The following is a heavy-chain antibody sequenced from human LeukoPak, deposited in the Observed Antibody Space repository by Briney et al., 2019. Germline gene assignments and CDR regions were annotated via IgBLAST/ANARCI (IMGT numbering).Heavy chain of an antibody. CDR2: ISTSSGTT. V-gene: IGHV3-48*02. Sequence: GGSLRLSCAASGFTFSSFGMYWVRQAPGKGLEWLSYISTSSGTTYYADSVEGRFTISRDNAKNSLSLQMNSLRDEDTAVYYCARDHCTGGVCYYYSDYWGQGTLVAVSS. CDR3: ARDHCTGGVCYYYSDY. D-gene: IGHD2-8*02. J-gene: IGHJ4*02. CDR1: GFTFSSFG.